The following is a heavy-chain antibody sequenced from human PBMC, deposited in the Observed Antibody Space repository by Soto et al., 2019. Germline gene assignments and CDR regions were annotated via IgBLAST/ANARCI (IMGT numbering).Heavy chain of an antibody. CDR2: IYYSGST. D-gene: IGHD3-3*01. CDR3: ARVPYYDFWSGPSPRGPLYGMDV. Sequence: QVQLQESGPGLVKPSETLSLTCTVSGGSISSYYWSWIRQPPGKGLEWIGYIYYSGSTNYNPSLKSRVTISVDTSKNQFSLKLSSVTAADTAVYYCARVPYYDFWSGPSPRGPLYGMDVWGQGTTVTVSS. CDR1: GGSISSYY. J-gene: IGHJ6*02. V-gene: IGHV4-59*01.